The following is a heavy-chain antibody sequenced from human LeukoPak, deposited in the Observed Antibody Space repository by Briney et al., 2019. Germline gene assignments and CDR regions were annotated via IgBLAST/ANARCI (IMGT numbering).Heavy chain of an antibody. Sequence: SETLSLTCTVSGDSINSADCSWSWIRQPPGNGLEWIGFSYNTGSTFSNPSLKSRATISADSSKHQFSLTLTSVTAADTAVYYCARESNDGSGKLPEDYFDYWGQGILVTVSS. CDR2: SYNTGST. CDR1: GDSINSADCS. D-gene: IGHD3-10*01. J-gene: IGHJ4*02. V-gene: IGHV4-30-4*01. CDR3: ARESNDGSGKLPEDYFDY.